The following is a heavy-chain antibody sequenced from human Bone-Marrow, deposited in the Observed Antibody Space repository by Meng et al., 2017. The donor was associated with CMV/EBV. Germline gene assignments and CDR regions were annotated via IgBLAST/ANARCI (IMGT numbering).Heavy chain of an antibody. J-gene: IGHJ5*02. CDR3: ARDLLDCSSTSCQAAFDP. V-gene: IGHV4-30-4*08. CDR1: GGSISSGDYY. Sequence: SCTVSGGSISSGDYYWSWIRRPPGKGLEWIGYIYYSGSTYYNPSLKSRVTISVDTSKNQFSLKLSSVTAADTAVYYCARDLLDCSSTSCQAAFDPWGQGTLVTVSS. D-gene: IGHD2-2*01. CDR2: IYYSGST.